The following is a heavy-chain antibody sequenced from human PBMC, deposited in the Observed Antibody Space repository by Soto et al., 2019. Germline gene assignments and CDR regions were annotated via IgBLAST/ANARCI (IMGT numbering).Heavy chain of an antibody. V-gene: IGHV4-34*01. CDR2: INHSGST. Sequence: SETLXLTCAVYGGSFSGYYWSWIRQPPGKGLEWIGEINHSGSTNYNPSLKSRVTISVDTSKNQFSLKLSSVTAADTAVYYCARTAYNWNDEGFYFDYWGQGTLVTVSS. CDR1: GGSFSGYY. D-gene: IGHD1-1*01. J-gene: IGHJ4*02. CDR3: ARTAYNWNDEGFYFDY.